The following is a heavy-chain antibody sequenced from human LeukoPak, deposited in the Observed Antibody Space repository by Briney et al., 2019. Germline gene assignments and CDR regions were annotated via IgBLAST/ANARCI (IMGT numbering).Heavy chain of an antibody. D-gene: IGHD2-15*01. V-gene: IGHV1-18*01. Sequence: GASVKVSCKASGYTFTSYGISWVRQAPGQGLEWMGWISAKNGNTKYAQKLQGRVIMTTDTSTSTAWMELRSLRSDDTAVYYCATTYCSDGSCYWFSLDYWGQGTLVTVSS. CDR2: ISAKNGNT. CDR3: ATTYCSDGSCYWFSLDY. J-gene: IGHJ4*02. CDR1: GYTFTSYG.